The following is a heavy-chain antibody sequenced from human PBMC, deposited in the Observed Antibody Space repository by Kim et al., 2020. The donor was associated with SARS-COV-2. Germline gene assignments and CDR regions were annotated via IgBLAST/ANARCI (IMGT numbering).Heavy chain of an antibody. CDR3: ARDLIPGIAVAGTIDS. V-gene: IGHV4-4*06. J-gene: IGHJ4*02. Sequence: LRSRVTMSVDTSKNQFSLKLRSVTAADTAVYYCARDLIPGIAVAGTIDSWGQGTLVTVSS. D-gene: IGHD6-19*01.